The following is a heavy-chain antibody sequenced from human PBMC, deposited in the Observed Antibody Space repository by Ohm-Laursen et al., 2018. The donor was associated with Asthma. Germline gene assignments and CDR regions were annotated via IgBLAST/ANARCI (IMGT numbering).Heavy chain of an antibody. CDR2: ISSSSSYT. V-gene: IGHV3-11*06. D-gene: IGHD1-26*01. Sequence: SLRLSCTASGFTFSDYYMSWIRQAPGKGLEWVSYISSSSSYTNYADSVKGRFTISRDNAKNSLYLQMNSLRAEDTAVYHCAKGIVPVYYYGLDVWGQGTTVTVSS. CDR3: AKGIVPVYYYGLDV. CDR1: GFTFSDYY. J-gene: IGHJ6*02.